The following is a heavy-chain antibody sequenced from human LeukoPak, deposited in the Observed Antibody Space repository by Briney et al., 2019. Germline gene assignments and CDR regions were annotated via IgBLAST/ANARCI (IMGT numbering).Heavy chain of an antibody. D-gene: IGHD3-16*02. CDR2: IYYSGST. CDR1: GGSISSYY. Sequence: PSETLSLTCTVSGGSISSYYWSWIRQPPGKGLEWIGYIYYSGSTNYNPSLKSRVTISVGTSKNQFSLKLSSVTAADTAVYYCARLVMEQSTFDPWGQETLVTVSS. CDR3: ARLVMEQSTFDP. J-gene: IGHJ5*02. V-gene: IGHV4-59*08.